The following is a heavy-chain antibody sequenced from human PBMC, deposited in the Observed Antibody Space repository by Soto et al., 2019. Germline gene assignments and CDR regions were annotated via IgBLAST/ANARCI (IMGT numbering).Heavy chain of an antibody. CDR2: IYSGDSET. V-gene: IGHV5-51*01. CDR1: GYSFTTSW. J-gene: IGHJ5*02. CDR3: ARKVGSGWYNWFDP. Sequence: GESLKISCKGSGYSFTTSWIGWVRQMPGKGLEWVGIIYSGDSETRYIPSFQGQVTISADKSITTAYMEPSSLRSEDTAVYYCARKVGSGWYNWFDPWGQGTLVTVSS. D-gene: IGHD6-19*01.